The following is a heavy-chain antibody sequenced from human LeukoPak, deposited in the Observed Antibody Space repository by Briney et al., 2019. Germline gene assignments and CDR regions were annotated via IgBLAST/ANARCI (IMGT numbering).Heavy chain of an antibody. V-gene: IGHV4-4*09. D-gene: IGHD1-26*01. Sequence: SETLSLTCTVSGGSISSYYWSWIRQPPGKGLEWIGYIYTSGSTNYNPSLKSRVTISVDTSKNQFSLKLSSVTAADTAVYYCASRGIVGATGWYYFDYWGQGTLVTVSS. CDR1: GGSISSYY. CDR3: ASRGIVGATGWYYFDY. J-gene: IGHJ4*02. CDR2: IYTSGST.